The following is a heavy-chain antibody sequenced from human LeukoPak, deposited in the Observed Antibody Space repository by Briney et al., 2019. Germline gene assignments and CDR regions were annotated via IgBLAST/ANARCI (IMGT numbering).Heavy chain of an antibody. CDR2: IYNSGST. D-gene: IGHD5-12*01. V-gene: IGHV4-39*01. CDR1: GYSISSSSYY. J-gene: IGHJ4*02. Sequence: PSETLSLTCTVSGYSISSSSYYWGWIRQPPGKGLEWIGTIYNSGSTYYNPSLKSRVTISVDTSKNQFSLKLSSVTAADTAVYYCARHGSGYDFDYWGQGTLVTVSS. CDR3: ARHGSGYDFDY.